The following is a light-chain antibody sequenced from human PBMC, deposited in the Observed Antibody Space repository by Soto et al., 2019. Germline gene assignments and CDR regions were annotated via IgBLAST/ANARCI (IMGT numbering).Light chain of an antibody. CDR3: QRFNRWPLS. CDR1: QSVGST. Sequence: EIVLTQSPAALSVSPWERATLSCWASQSVGSTLNWYQQRPGQAPRLLIYDTSIRATGIPARFSGSGSGTEFTLTIASLQSEDFGVYYCQRFNRWPLSFGGGTKVDIK. CDR2: DTS. J-gene: IGKJ4*01. V-gene: IGKV3-15*01.